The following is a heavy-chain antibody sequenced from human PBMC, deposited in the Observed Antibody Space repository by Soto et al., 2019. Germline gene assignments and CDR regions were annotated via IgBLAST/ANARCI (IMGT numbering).Heavy chain of an antibody. CDR3: ARYDLLSAYYDY. J-gene: IGHJ6*02. CDR2: IYSGGRT. V-gene: IGHV3-53*01. CDR1: DFTVTSSY. Sequence: GGSLRLSCAASDFTVTSSYMSWVRQAPGKGLEWVSLIYSGGRTYYTDSVKGRFTISRDNSKNTLYLQMNSLRAEDTAVYYCARYDLLSAYYDYWGQGTTVTVSS. D-gene: IGHD3-3*01.